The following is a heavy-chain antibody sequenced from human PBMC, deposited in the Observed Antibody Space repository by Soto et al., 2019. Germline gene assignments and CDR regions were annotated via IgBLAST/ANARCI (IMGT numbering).Heavy chain of an antibody. V-gene: IGHV4-31*03. Sequence: PSETLSLTCTVSGGSISSGGYYWSWIRQHPGKGLEWIGYIYYSGSTYYNPSLKSRVTISVDTSKNQFSLKLSSVTAADTAVYYCARVRGDHYGDSLSGFDYWGQGTLVTVSS. CDR1: GGSISSGGYY. D-gene: IGHD4-17*01. CDR3: ARVRGDHYGDSLSGFDY. J-gene: IGHJ4*02. CDR2: IYYSGST.